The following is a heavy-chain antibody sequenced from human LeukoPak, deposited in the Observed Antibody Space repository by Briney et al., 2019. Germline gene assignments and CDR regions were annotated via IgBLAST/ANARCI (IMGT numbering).Heavy chain of an antibody. CDR2: IWYDGSNK. CDR1: GYTFTSYG. CDR3: AREVNGDYGDYGFDY. Sequence: SCKASGYTFTSYGMHWVRQAPGKGLEWVAVIWYDGSNKYYADSVKGRFTISRDNSKNTLYLQMNSLRAEDTAVYYCAREVNGDYGDYGFDYWGQGTLVTVSS. V-gene: IGHV3-33*01. D-gene: IGHD4-17*01. J-gene: IGHJ4*02.